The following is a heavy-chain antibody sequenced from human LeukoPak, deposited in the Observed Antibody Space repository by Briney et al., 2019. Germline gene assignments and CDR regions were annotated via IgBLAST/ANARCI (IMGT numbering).Heavy chain of an antibody. Sequence: GGSLRLSYAASGFTFSSYWMSWVRQAPGKGLEWVANIKQDGSEKYYVDSVKGRFTISRDNAKNSLYLQMNSLRAEDTAVYYCARDRHYYGSGSYYYNWFDPWGQGTLVTVSS. D-gene: IGHD3-10*01. J-gene: IGHJ5*02. CDR1: GFTFSSYW. CDR2: IKQDGSEK. CDR3: ARDRHYYGSGSYYYNWFDP. V-gene: IGHV3-7*01.